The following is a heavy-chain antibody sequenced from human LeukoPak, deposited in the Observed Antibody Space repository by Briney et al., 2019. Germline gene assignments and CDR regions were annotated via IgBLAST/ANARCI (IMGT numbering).Heavy chain of an antibody. D-gene: IGHD3-22*01. V-gene: IGHV4-59*08. CDR3: ARASSGYYWDFDY. J-gene: IGHJ4*02. CDR2: IYYSGNT. CDR1: GVSISSSY. Sequence: SETLSLTCTVSGVSISSSYWSWIRQPPGKGLEWIGYIYYSGNTNHNPSLKSRVTLSADTSKNQFSLKVTSVTAADTAVYYCARASSGYYWDFDYWGQGALVTVSS.